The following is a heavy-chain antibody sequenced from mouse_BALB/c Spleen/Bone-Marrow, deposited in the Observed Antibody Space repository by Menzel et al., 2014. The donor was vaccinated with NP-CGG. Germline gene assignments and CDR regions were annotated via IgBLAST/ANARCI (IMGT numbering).Heavy chain of an antibody. Sequence: EVQGVESGGGLVQPGGSRKLSCAASGFTFSSFGMHWVRQAPERGLEWVAYISSGSSTIFYADTVKGRFTLSRDNPKNTLFLQMTSLRSEDTAMYYCTRGGNWEDFDYWGQGTTLTVSS. CDR1: GFTFSSFG. D-gene: IGHD4-1*01. CDR3: TRGGNWEDFDY. CDR2: ISSGSSTI. J-gene: IGHJ2*01. V-gene: IGHV5-17*02.